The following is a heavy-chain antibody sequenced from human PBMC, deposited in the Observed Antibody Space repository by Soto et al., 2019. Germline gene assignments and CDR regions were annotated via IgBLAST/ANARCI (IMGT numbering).Heavy chain of an antibody. CDR1: GYTLTELS. CDR3: ATESIGGRKHYWAPNNWFDP. D-gene: IGHD2-8*02. V-gene: IGHV1-24*01. CDR2: FDPEDGET. J-gene: IGHJ5*02. Sequence: ASVKVSCKVSGYTLTELSMHWVRQAPGKGLEWMGGFDPEDGETIYAQKFQGRVTMTEDTSTDTAYMELGSLRSEDTAVYYCATESIGGRKHYWAPNNWFDPWGQGTLVTVSS.